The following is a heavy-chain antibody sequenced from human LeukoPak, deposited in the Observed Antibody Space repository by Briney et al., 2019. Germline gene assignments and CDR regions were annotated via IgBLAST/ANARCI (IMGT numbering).Heavy chain of an antibody. V-gene: IGHV3-33*01. Sequence: GGSLRLSCAASGFTFSSYGMHWVRQAPGKGLEWVAVIWYDGSNKYYADPVEGRFTISRDNSKNTLYLQMNSLRAEDTAVYYCASWMLHSYYYYGMDVWGQGTTVTVSS. J-gene: IGHJ6*02. D-gene: IGHD2-15*01. CDR2: IWYDGSNK. CDR1: GFTFSSYG. CDR3: ASWMLHSYYYYGMDV.